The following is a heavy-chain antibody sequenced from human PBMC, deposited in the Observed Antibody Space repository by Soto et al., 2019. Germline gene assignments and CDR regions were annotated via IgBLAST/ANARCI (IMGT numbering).Heavy chain of an antibody. J-gene: IGHJ4*02. CDR2: SKNKADSYTT. D-gene: IGHD3-10*01. CDR3: TVWGSGNDFGAA. Sequence: EVQLVEAGGGLVQPGGSLRLSCAASGFTFSDHYMDWVRQAPGQGLEWVGRSKNKADSYTTEYAASVKGRFTISRDGSKNSLFLQMNSLKTEVTAVYYCTVWGSGNDFGAAWGQGILVTVSS. V-gene: IGHV3-72*01. CDR1: GFTFSDHY.